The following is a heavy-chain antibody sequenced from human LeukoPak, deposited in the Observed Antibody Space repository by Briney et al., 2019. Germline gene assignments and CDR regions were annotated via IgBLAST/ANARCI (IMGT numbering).Heavy chain of an antibody. Sequence: GGSLRLSWVASGLTFGNYGMNWVRQAPGKGLEWVSSIGGGGYTTYYADSVRGRFTISRDNSKNSMYLQMSSLRDEDTAIYYCAEVESSYCRIWGQGTLVTVSS. CDR1: GLTFGNYG. CDR2: IGGGGYTT. V-gene: IGHV3-23*01. J-gene: IGHJ4*01. D-gene: IGHD3-10*01. CDR3: AEVESSYCRI.